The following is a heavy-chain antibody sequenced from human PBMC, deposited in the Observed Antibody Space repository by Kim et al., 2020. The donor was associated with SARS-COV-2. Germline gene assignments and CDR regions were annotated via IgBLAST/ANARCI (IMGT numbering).Heavy chain of an antibody. V-gene: IGHV3-30-3*01. CDR3: ARDPSSRVRGLIYSYYGMDV. CDR2: ISYDGSNK. CDR1: GFTFSSCA. Sequence: GGSLRLSCAASGFTFSSCAMHWVRQAPGKGLECVAAISYDGSNKYYADSVKGRFTISRDNSKNTLYLPMNSQRAEDTAPYYCARDPSSRVRGLIYSYYGMDVWGQGTTVTVSS. D-gene: IGHD3-10*02. J-gene: IGHJ6*02.